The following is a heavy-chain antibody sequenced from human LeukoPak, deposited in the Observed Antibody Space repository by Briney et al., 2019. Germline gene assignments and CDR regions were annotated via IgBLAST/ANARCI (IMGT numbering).Heavy chain of an antibody. Sequence: GGSLRLSCAASGFTFSNYWMHWVRQAPGKGLVWVSRIGSDGSSTNYADSVKGRFTISRDNAKNMLYLQMNSLRVEDTAVYYCAGGPIVGATTWFDPWGQGTLVTVSS. D-gene: IGHD1-26*01. V-gene: IGHV3-74*01. CDR1: GFTFSNYW. J-gene: IGHJ5*02. CDR3: AGGPIVGATTWFDP. CDR2: IGSDGSST.